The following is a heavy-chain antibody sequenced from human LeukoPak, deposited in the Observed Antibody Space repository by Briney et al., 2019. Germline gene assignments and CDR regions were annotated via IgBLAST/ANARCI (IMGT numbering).Heavy chain of an antibody. D-gene: IGHD6-13*01. CDR3: ARAGKAADGTSWVMDV. J-gene: IGHJ6*03. V-gene: IGHV6-1*01. CDR1: GDSDSSNSAA. CDR2: TYYRSKWYN. Sequence: SQTLSLTCAISGDSDSSNSAAWNWIRQSPSRGLEWLGRTYYRSKWYNDYAVSVKSRITINPDTSKNQFSLQLNSVTPEDTAVYYCARAGKAADGTSWVMDVWGKGTTVTVSS.